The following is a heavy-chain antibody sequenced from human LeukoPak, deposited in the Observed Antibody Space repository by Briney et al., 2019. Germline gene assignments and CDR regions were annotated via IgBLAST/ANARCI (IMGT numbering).Heavy chain of an antibody. CDR3: ARQNYYQFDY. CDR2: IKHDGSEK. D-gene: IGHD2-2*01. V-gene: IGHV3-7*01. Sequence: GGSLRLSCTASGFTFSSYSMTWVPQAPGKGLEWVANIKHDGSEKYYVDSVRGRVSISRDNAKNSVYLQMNTLRAEDTAVYFCARQNYYQFDYLGQGTVV. CDR1: GFTFSSYS. J-gene: IGHJ4*02.